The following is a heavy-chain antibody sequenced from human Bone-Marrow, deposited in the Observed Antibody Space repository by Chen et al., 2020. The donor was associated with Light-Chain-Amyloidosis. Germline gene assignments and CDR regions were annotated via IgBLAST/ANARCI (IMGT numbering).Heavy chain of an antibody. J-gene: IGHJ4*02. CDR3: AKAGVVGATTFDY. Sequence: ATSGFTFSAYGIHWVRQAPGKGLEWVAVISYDGSNKYYADSVKGRFTISRDNSKNTLYLQMNSLRAEDTAVYYCAKAGVVGATTFDYWGPGTLVTVSS. CDR2: ISYDGSNK. V-gene: IGHV3-30*18. CDR1: GFTFSAYG. D-gene: IGHD1-26*01.